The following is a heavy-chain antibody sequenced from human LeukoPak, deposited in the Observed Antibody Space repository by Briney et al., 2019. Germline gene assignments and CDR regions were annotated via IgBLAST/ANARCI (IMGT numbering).Heavy chain of an antibody. D-gene: IGHD2-2*01. CDR2: ISYDGSNK. CDR3: AKAKDRTQGAFDL. CDR1: KFTFSSYG. J-gene: IGHJ3*01. V-gene: IGHV3-30*18. Sequence: GGSLRLSCAASKFTFSSYGMHWVRQAPGRGLEWVALISYDGSNKYCANSVKGRFTISRDNSKNTLYLQMNSLRAEDTAVYYCAKAKDRTQGAFDLWGQGTMVTVSS.